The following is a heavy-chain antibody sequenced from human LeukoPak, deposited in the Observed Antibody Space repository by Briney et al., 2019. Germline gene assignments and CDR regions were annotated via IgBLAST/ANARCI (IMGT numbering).Heavy chain of an antibody. V-gene: IGHV1-46*01. CDR3: ARTEGITMVRGPPGY. CDR1: GYTFTSYY. Sequence: ASVKVSFKASGYTFTSYYMHWVRQAPGQGLEWMGIINPSGGSTSYAQKFQGRVTMTRDTSTSTVYMELSSLRSEDTAVYYCARTEGITMVRGPPGYWGQGTLVTVSS. CDR2: INPSGGST. D-gene: IGHD3-10*01. J-gene: IGHJ4*02.